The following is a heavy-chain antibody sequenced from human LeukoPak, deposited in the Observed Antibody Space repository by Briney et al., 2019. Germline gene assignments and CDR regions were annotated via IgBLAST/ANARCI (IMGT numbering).Heavy chain of an antibody. CDR2: YFYTGST. Sequence: PSETLSLTCIVSGDSISRSGFYWGWVRQPPGKGLQWIGSYFYTGSTYFSPSLKSRATISGDTFTNQISLNLYSVTDADTAVYYCARRPSPPDAFDIWGQGTVVTVSS. J-gene: IGHJ3*02. CDR3: ARRPSPPDAFDI. CDR1: GDSISRSGFY. V-gene: IGHV4-39*01.